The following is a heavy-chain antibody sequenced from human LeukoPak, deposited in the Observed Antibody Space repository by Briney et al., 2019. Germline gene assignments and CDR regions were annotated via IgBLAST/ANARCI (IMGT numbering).Heavy chain of an antibody. CDR3: ARDPRYYYDSSGYDFYFDY. J-gene: IGHJ4*02. CDR2: ISYDGSNK. CDR1: GFTFSSYA. D-gene: IGHD3-22*01. Sequence: GGSLRLSCAASGFTFSSYAMHWVRQAPGKGLEWVAVISYDGSNKYYADSVKSRFTISRDNSKNTLYLQMNSLRAEDTAVYYCARDPRYYYDSSGYDFYFDYWGQGTLVTVSS. V-gene: IGHV3-30-3*01.